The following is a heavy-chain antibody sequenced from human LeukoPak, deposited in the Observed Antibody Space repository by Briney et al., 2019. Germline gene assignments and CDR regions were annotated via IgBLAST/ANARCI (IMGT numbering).Heavy chain of an antibody. CDR1: GFTFSSYA. D-gene: IGHD3-22*01. CDR2: ISYDGSNE. J-gene: IGHJ4*02. CDR3: ARGGSGYYFDY. Sequence: GGSLRLSCAASGFTFSSYAMHWVRQAPGKGLEWVAVISYDGSNEYYADSVKGRFTFSRDNSKDTLYLQMNSLRAEDSAVYYCARGGSGYYFDYWGQGTLVTVSS. V-gene: IGHV3-30*04.